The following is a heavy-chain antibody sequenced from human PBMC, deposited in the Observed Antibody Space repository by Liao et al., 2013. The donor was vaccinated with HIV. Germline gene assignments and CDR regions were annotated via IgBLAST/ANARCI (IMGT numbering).Heavy chain of an antibody. D-gene: IGHD6-19*01. V-gene: IGHV4-4*07. CDR2: IYTSGST. CDR3: ASSPRAVAGTGDIDY. Sequence: QVQLQESGPGLVKPSETLSLTCTVSGGSISSYYWNWIRQPAGKRLEWIGRIYTSGSTNYNPSLKSRVTISVDTSKNQFSLKLSSVTAADTAVYYCASSPRAVAGTGDIDYWGQGNPGHRLL. J-gene: IGHJ4*02. CDR1: GGSISSYY.